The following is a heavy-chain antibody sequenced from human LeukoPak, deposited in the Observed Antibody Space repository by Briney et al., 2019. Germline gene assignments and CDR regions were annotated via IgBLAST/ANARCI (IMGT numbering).Heavy chain of an antibody. CDR1: GYTFTSYG. D-gene: IGHD2-2*01. CDR3: ASTCSSTSCYEY. V-gene: IGHV1-2*02. CDR2: INPNSGGT. J-gene: IGHJ4*02. Sequence: ASVKVSCKASGYTFTSYGISWVRQAPGQGLEWMGWINPNSGGTNYAQKFQGRVTMTRDTSISTAYMELSRLRSDDTAVYYCASTCSSTSCYEYWGQGTLVTVSS.